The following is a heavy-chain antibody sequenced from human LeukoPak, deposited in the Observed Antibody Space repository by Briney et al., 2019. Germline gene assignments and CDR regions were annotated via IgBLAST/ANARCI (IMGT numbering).Heavy chain of an antibody. Sequence: SETLSLTCTVSGGSISSSSYYWGWIRQPPGKGLEWIGSIYYSGSTYYNPSPKSRVTISVDTSKNQFSLKLSSVTAADTAVYYCARGRFLGGRGNYFDYWGQGTLVTVSS. V-gene: IGHV4-39*01. CDR2: IYYSGST. CDR3: ARGRFLGGRGNYFDY. D-gene: IGHD2-15*01. CDR1: GGSISSSSYY. J-gene: IGHJ4*02.